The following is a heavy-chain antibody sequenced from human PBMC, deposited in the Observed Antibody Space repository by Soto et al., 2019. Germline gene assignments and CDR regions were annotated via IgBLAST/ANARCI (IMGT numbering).Heavy chain of an antibody. CDR2: ISYDGSNK. J-gene: IGHJ4*02. CDR1: GFTFSSYG. D-gene: IGHD3-22*01. V-gene: IGHV3-30*18. Sequence: QVQLVESGGGVVQPGRSLRLSCAASGFTFSSYGMHWVRQAPGKGLEWVAVISYDGSNKYYADSVKGRFTISRDNSKNTLYLQMNSLRAEDTAVYYCAKDLVDHYYDSSGPVYWGQGTLVTVSS. CDR3: AKDLVDHYYDSSGPVY.